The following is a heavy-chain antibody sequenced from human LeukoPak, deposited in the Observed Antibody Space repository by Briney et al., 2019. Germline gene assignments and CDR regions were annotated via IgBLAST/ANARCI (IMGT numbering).Heavy chain of an antibody. Sequence: SETLSLTCAVYGGSFSGYYWSWIRQPPGKGLEWIGEINHSGSTNYNPSLKSRVTMSVDTSKNQFSLKLSSVTAADTAVYYCARGRSRATMIVVVRHNWFDPWGQGTLVTVSS. D-gene: IGHD3-22*01. CDR1: GGSFSGYY. CDR3: ARGRSRATMIVVVRHNWFDP. V-gene: IGHV4-34*01. CDR2: INHSGST. J-gene: IGHJ5*02.